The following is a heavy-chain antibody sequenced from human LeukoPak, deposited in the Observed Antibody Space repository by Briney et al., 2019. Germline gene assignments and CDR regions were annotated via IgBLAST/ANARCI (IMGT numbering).Heavy chain of an antibody. D-gene: IGHD6-13*01. J-gene: IGHJ4*02. CDR1: GDSISSSSCW. V-gene: IGHV4-39*01. Sequence: SETLSLTCSVSGDSISSSSCWWGWIRQPPGKGLEWIGNIYSSGSTYYNPPLESRVTISVDTSKNQFSLRLTSVTAADTAVYYCARRTSNWYYFDFWGQGTLVTVSS. CDR3: ARRTSNWYYFDF. CDR2: IYSSGST.